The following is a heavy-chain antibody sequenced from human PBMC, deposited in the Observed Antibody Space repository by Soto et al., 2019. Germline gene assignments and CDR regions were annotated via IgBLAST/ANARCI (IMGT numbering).Heavy chain of an antibody. J-gene: IGHJ4*02. V-gene: IGHV3-33*01. CDR3: ARDFTQVGPLDF. CDR1: GFIFSSFA. Sequence: PGGSLRLSCAASGFIFSSFALHWVRQAPGKGLEWVAVIRYDGTEKYNGDSAKGRFTISRDNSKNTVYLEMTSLKAEDTAVYYCARDFTQVGPLDFWGQGTLVTVSS. CDR2: IRYDGTEK. D-gene: IGHD1-26*01.